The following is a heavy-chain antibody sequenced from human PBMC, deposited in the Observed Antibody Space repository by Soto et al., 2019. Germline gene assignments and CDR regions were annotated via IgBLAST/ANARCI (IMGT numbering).Heavy chain of an antibody. V-gene: IGHV1-8*01. CDR2: MNPKSGKT. J-gene: IGHJ4*02. CDR1: GYTFINYD. D-gene: IGHD2-15*01. CDR3: SRTPGDY. Sequence: ASVKVSCKTFGYTFINYDINWVRQAPGKGLEWMGLMNPKSGKTGYAQKFQGRVSMTRDTSTSTAYMELNSLRSEDTATYYCSRTPGDYWGQGTLVTVSS.